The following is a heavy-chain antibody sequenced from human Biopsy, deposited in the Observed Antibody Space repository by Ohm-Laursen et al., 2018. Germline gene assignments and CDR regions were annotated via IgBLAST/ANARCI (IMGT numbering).Heavy chain of an antibody. J-gene: IGHJ2*01. D-gene: IGHD6-25*01. V-gene: IGHV4-59*08. CDR2: IYNTGDT. CDR3: ARRSAANWYFNL. Sequence: TLSLTCTVSGGSITSYPWSWIRQPPGKGLEPIGYIYNTGDTTYNPSLQSRVTISLDTSNNQLSLRLRCVTAADAAVYYCARRSAANWYFNLWGRGTLVTVSS. CDR1: GGSITSYP.